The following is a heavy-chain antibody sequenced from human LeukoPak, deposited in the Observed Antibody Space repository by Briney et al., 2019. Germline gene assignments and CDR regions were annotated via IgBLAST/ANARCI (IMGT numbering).Heavy chain of an antibody. Sequence: SETLSLTCTVSGGSISSYYWSWVRQPPGKGLEWIGSIYYSGTTNYNPSLKSRVTISVDTSKNQFSLKLSSVTAADTAVYYCARESADAFDIWGQGTLVTVSS. J-gene: IGHJ3*02. CDR2: IYYSGTT. V-gene: IGHV4-59*01. CDR3: ARESADAFDI. CDR1: GGSISSYY.